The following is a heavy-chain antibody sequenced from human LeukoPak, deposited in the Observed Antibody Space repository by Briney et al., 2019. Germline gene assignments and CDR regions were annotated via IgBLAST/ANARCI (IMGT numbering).Heavy chain of an antibody. CDR3: ARLLGSGWSRAEYFQH. V-gene: IGHV5-51*01. D-gene: IGHD6-19*01. CDR2: IYPGDSDT. CDR1: GYRFTSYW. J-gene: IGHJ1*01. Sequence: GESLKISCKGSGYRFTSYWIGWVRQMPGKGLEWMGIIYPGDSDTRYSPSFQGQVTISADKSISTAYLQWSSLKASDTAMYYCARLLGSGWSRAEYFQHWGQGTLVTVSS.